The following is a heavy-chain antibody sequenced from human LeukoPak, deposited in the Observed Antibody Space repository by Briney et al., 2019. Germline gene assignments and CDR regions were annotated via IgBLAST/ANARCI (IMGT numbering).Heavy chain of an antibody. J-gene: IGHJ3*01. Sequence: ASETLSLTCAVYGGSFSGYYWSWIRQPPGKGLEWVGEINHSGRTNYNPSLKSRVTISLDTSKSQFSLKLTSVTAADTAVYYCARAPYLSSGSWGQGTMVTVSS. CDR1: GGSFSGYY. CDR2: INHSGRT. V-gene: IGHV4-34*01. D-gene: IGHD3-22*01. CDR3: ARAPYLSSGS.